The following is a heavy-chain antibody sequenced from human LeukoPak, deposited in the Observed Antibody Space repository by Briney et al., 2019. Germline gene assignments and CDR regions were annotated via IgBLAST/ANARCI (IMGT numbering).Heavy chain of an antibody. J-gene: IGHJ6*02. CDR1: GGSISSSSYY. CDR2: IYYSGST. CDR3: ARDGIAVAGSYYYGMDV. Sequence: PSETLSLTCTVSGGSISSSSYYWGWIRQPPGKGLEWIGYIYYSGSTNYNPSLKSRVTISVDTSKNQFSLKLSSVTAADTAVYYCARDGIAVAGSYYYGMDVWGQGTTVTVSS. D-gene: IGHD6-19*01. V-gene: IGHV4-61*01.